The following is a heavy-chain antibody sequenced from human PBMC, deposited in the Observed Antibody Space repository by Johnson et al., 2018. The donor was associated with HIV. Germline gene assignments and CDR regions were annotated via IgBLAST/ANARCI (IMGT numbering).Heavy chain of an antibody. CDR2: IYSGGNT. CDR3: ARGIQPDAFDI. CDR1: GFIFRDYY. D-gene: IGHD2-2*01. V-gene: IGHV3-66*01. J-gene: IGHJ3*02. Sequence: VQLVESGGGLVKPGGSLRLSCAVSGFIFRDYYMSWVRQAPGKGLEWVSVIYSGGNTYYTDSVQGRFTISRDSSKNTLYVQMNSLRAEDTAVYYCARGIQPDAFDIWGQGTMVTVSS.